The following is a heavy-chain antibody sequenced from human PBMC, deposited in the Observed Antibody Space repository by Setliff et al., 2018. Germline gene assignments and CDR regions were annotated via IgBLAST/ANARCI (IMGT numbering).Heavy chain of an antibody. Sequence: GASVKVSCKTSGGSFKNHAITWVRQAPGQGLEWMGGTFPMFDRPNYAKKFQARVTITADESTNTAYIEIRSLRSEDTAVYYCARGNMDVVSAGGKYSGMDVWGQGTTVTVSS. V-gene: IGHV1-69*13. CDR3: ARGNMDVVSAGGKYSGMDV. J-gene: IGHJ6*02. D-gene: IGHD6-13*01. CDR2: TFPMFDRP. CDR1: GGSFKNHA.